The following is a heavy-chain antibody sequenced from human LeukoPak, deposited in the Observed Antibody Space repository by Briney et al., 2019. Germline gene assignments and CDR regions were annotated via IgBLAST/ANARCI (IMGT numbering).Heavy chain of an antibody. V-gene: IGHV3-30*02. CDR1: GFTFSSYS. D-gene: IGHD2-2*01. J-gene: IGHJ4*02. Sequence: PGGSLRLSCAASGFTFSSYSMNWVRQAPGKGLEWVAFIRYDGSNKYYADSVKGRFTISRDNSKNTLYLQMNSLRAEDTALYYCARYHCSSISCYSEVSFDSWGQGTLVTVSS. CDR3: ARYHCSSISCYSEVSFDS. CDR2: IRYDGSNK.